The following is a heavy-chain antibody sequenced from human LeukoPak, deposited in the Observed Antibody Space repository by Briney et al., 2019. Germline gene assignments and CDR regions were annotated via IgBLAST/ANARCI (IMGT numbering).Heavy chain of an antibody. J-gene: IGHJ5*02. Sequence: SVKVSCKASGGTFSSYAISWVRQAPGQGLEWMGGVIPIFGTANYAQKFQGRVTITADESTSTAYMELSSLRSEDTAVYYCASSGSYLDFWFDPWGQGTLVTVSS. CDR2: VIPIFGTA. CDR1: GGTFSSYA. CDR3: ASSGSYLDFWFDP. D-gene: IGHD1-26*01. V-gene: IGHV1-69*13.